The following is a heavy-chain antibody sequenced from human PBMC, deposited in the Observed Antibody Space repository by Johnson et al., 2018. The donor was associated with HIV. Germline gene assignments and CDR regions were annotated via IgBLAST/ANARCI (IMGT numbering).Heavy chain of an antibody. Sequence: VQLVESGGGVVQPGGSLRLSCAASGFTSSSYGMHWVRQAPGKGLEWVAFIRYDGSNKYYADSVKGRFTISRDNSKNTLYLQMNSLRAEDTAVYYCAKDPGRRDPHAFDIWGQGTMVTVSS. J-gene: IGHJ3*02. V-gene: IGHV3-30*02. D-gene: IGHD2-15*01. CDR3: AKDPGRRDPHAFDI. CDR1: GFTSSSYG. CDR2: IRYDGSNK.